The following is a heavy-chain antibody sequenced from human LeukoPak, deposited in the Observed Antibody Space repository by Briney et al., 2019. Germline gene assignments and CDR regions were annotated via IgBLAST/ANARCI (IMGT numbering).Heavy chain of an antibody. D-gene: IGHD6-19*01. CDR1: GYTFISYD. V-gene: IGHV1-8*01. Sequence: ASVKVSCEATGYTFISYDINWVRQATGQGLEWMGWMNPNSGNTGYAQKFQGRVTMTRNTSISTAYMELSSLRSEDTAVYYCARKSNTSSGWFASDYWGQGTLVTVSS. J-gene: IGHJ4*02. CDR3: ARKSNTSSGWFASDY. CDR2: MNPNSGNT.